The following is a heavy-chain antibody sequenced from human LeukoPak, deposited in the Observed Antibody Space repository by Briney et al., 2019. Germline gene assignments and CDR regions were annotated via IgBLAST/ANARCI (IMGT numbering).Heavy chain of an antibody. V-gene: IGHV3-30*04. CDR2: ISTDGNDK. J-gene: IGHJ4*02. Sequence: PGRSLRLSCAASGFTFSGYAMHWVRQAPGKGLEWLTVISTDGNDKHYADSVKGRFTVSRDNSKNTLFLQMNNLRTEDTAVYYCAKDKSVSADYYSDYWGQGTLVTVSS. CDR3: AKDKSVSADYYSDY. CDR1: GFTFSGYA. D-gene: IGHD5/OR15-5a*01.